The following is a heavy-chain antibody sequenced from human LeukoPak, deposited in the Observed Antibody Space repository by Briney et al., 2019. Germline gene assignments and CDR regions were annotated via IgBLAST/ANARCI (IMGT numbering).Heavy chain of an antibody. Sequence: SETLSLTCTVSGGSISSYYWSWIRQPPGKGLEWIGYIYCSGSTNYNPSFKSRVTISVDTSKNQFSLKLSSVTAADTAVYYCARDSGNYYIDYWGQGTLVTVSS. CDR3: ARDSGNYYIDY. CDR2: IYCSGST. V-gene: IGHV4-59*01. D-gene: IGHD1-26*01. CDR1: GGSISSYY. J-gene: IGHJ4*02.